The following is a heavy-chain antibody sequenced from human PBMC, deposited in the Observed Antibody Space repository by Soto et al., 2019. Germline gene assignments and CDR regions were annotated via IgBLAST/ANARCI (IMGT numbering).Heavy chain of an antibody. Sequence: QVQLVQSGAEVKKPGSSVKVSCKASGGTFSSYAISWVRQAPGQGLEWMGGIIPIFGTASYAQKFQGRVTITADESTNTAYMELSSLRSEDTAVYYCARTSTYDYLWGSYNNWGQGTLVTVSS. J-gene: IGHJ4*02. CDR1: GGTFSSYA. CDR2: IIPIFGTA. CDR3: ARTSTYDYLWGSYNN. D-gene: IGHD3-16*01. V-gene: IGHV1-69*01.